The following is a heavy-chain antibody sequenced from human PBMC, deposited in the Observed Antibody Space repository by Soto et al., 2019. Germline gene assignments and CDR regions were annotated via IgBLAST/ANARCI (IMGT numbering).Heavy chain of an antibody. D-gene: IGHD6-13*01. Sequence: ASVKVSCKASGYTFTGYYMHWVRQAPGQGLEWMGWINPNSGGTNYAQKFQGWVTMTRDTSISTAYMELRSLRSDDTAVYYCARDHGSAAGGQNWFDPWGQGTLVTVSS. CDR2: INPNSGGT. V-gene: IGHV1-2*04. CDR3: ARDHGSAAGGQNWFDP. J-gene: IGHJ5*02. CDR1: GYTFTGYY.